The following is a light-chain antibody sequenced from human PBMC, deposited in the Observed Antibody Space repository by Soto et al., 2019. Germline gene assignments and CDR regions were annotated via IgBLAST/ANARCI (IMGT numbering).Light chain of an antibody. Sequence: QSALTQPASVSGSPGQSITISCTGSSSDIGSYNYVSWYQQHPGKVPKIMIYEVSYRASGVPNRFSGSKSDNTAPLTISRLQAGDEADYYCSSYTSSSTLVFGTGTKLTVL. V-gene: IGLV2-14*01. CDR1: SSDIGSYNY. CDR2: EVS. CDR3: SSYTSSSTLV. J-gene: IGLJ1*01.